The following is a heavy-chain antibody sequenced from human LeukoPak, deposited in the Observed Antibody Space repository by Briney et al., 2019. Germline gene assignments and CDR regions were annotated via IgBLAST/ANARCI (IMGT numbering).Heavy chain of an antibody. CDR3: ARFTTGTTLDAFDI. J-gene: IGHJ3*02. V-gene: IGHV4-61*05. CDR1: GGSISSSRKY. D-gene: IGHD1-1*01. CDR2: IYYSGST. Sequence: SETLSLTCTVSGGSISSSRKYWGWIRQPPGKGLEWIGYIYYSGSTNYNPSLKSRVTISVDTSKNQFSLKLSSVTAADTAVYYCARFTTGTTLDAFDIWGQGTMVTVSS.